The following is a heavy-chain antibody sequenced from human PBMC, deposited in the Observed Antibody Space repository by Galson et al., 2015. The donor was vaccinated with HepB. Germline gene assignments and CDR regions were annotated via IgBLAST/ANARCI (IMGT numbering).Heavy chain of an antibody. Sequence: NLSLTRTVSGGSISSYYWSWIRQPPGKGLEWIGYIYYSGSTDYNPSLKSRVTISLDTSKSQFSLKLSSVTAADTAVYYCARGRWELRYAFDYWGQGTLVTVSS. D-gene: IGHD1-7*01. CDR1: GGSISSYY. CDR3: ARGRWELRYAFDY. CDR2: IYYSGST. V-gene: IGHV4-59*01. J-gene: IGHJ4*02.